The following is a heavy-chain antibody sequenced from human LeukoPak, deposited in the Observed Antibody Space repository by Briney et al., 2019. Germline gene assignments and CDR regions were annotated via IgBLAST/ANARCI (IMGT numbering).Heavy chain of an antibody. D-gene: IGHD4-4*01. CDR1: GFTFSSYA. Sequence: GGSLRLSCAASGFTFSSYAMNWVRQAPGKGLEWVSGISGSGGTTFFADSVKGRFTIFRDNSENTVYLQMDSLSAEDTGLYYCAKGVVYSGNSDYFEHWGQGTLVTVSS. V-gene: IGHV3-23*01. CDR3: AKGVVYSGNSDYFEH. J-gene: IGHJ4*02. CDR2: ISGSGGTT.